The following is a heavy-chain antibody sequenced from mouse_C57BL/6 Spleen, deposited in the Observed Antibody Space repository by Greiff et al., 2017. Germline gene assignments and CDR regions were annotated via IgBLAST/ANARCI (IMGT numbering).Heavy chain of an antibody. V-gene: IGHV1-55*01. D-gene: IGHD2-5*01. J-gene: IGHJ2*01. CDR1: GYTFTSYW. Sequence: QVQLQQPGAELVKPGASVKMSCKASGYTFTSYWITWVKQRPGQGLEWIGDLYPGSGSTNYNEKFQSKATLTVDTSSSTAYMQLSRLTSEDSAVYYCAIYYSNSYFDYWGQGTTLTVSS. CDR2: LYPGSGST. CDR3: AIYYSNSYFDY.